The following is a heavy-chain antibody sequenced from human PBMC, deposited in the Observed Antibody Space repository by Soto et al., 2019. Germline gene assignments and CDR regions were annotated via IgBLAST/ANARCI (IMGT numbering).Heavy chain of an antibody. J-gene: IGHJ3*02. V-gene: IGHV3-30*18. CDR3: AKDHSGAFDI. CDR2: ISYDGSNK. CDR1: GFTFSSYG. Sequence: GGSLRLSCSASGFTFSSYGMHWVRQAPGKGLEWVAVISYDGSNKYYADSVKGRFTISRDNSKNTLYLQMNSLRAEDTAVYYCAKDHSGAFDIWGQGTMVTVSS. D-gene: IGHD2-21*01.